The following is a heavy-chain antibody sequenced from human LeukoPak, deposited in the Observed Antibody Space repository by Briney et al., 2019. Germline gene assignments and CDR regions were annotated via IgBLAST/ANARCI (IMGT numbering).Heavy chain of an antibody. CDR3: ARDFAGWGYFDL. CDR2: IRSKANSYAT. J-gene: IGHJ2*01. CDR1: GFSFSGST. V-gene: IGHV3-73*01. Sequence: GGSLRLSCAASGFSFSGSTMHWVRQASGKGLEWVGRIRSKANSYATVYAASVKGRFTISRDDSKNTLYLQMNSLRAEDTAVYYCARDFAGWGYFDLWGRGTQVTVSS. D-gene: IGHD3-9*01.